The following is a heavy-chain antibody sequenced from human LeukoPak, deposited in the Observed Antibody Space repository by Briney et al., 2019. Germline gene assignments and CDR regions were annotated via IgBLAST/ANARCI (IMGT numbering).Heavy chain of an antibody. V-gene: IGHV1-46*01. CDR1: GYY. CDR3: AREANGGYFDY. D-gene: IGHD4-23*01. Sequence: ASVEVSCKASGYYMHWVRQAPGQGLEWMGTINPSGGSTSYAQKFQDRVTMTRDTSTSTVYMELSSLRSEDTAVYYCAREANGGYFDYWGQGTLVTVSS. J-gene: IGHJ4*02. CDR2: INPSGGST.